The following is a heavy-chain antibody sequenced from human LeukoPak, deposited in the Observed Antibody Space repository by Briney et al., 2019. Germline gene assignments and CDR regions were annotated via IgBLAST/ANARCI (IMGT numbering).Heavy chain of an antibody. D-gene: IGHD3-16*01. CDR2: INPNSGGT. CDR3: ASGASAFDY. V-gene: IGHV1-2*02. Sequence: ASVKVSCTASGYTFTGYYMHWVRQAPGQGLEWMGWINPNSGGTNYAQKFQGRVTMTRYTSISTAYMELSRLRFDDTAVYYFASGASAFDYWGQGTLVTVSS. CDR1: GYTFTGYY. J-gene: IGHJ4*02.